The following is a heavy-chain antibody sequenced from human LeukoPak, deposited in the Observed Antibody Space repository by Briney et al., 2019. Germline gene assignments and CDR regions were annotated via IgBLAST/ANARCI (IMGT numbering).Heavy chain of an antibody. D-gene: IGHD3-10*01. CDR2: INPNSGGT. J-gene: IGHJ4*02. V-gene: IGHV1-2*02. Sequence: XXXXXXWVRQAPGXGLEWMGWINPNSGGTNSAQKFQGRVTMTRDTSVSTAYMDLSRLISDDTAVYYCAGSFGSGSYYRFDYWGQGTLVTVSS. CDR1: XXXX. CDR3: AGSFGSGSYYRFDY.